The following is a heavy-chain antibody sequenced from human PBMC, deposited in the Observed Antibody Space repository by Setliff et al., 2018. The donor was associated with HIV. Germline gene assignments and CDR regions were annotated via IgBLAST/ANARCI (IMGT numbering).Heavy chain of an antibody. D-gene: IGHD3-22*01. CDR3: AREFEYYDSRGFRYYYMDV. Sequence: SETLSLTCAVYGGSFSNYYWSWIRQPAGKGLEWIGNRYAGGSANYAPSLKGRVSISEDTSKNQFSLELRSVTAADTAVYYCAREFEYYDSRGFRYYYMDVSGKGTAVTVSS. CDR1: GGSFSNYY. CDR2: RYAGGSA. J-gene: IGHJ6*03. V-gene: IGHV4-59*10.